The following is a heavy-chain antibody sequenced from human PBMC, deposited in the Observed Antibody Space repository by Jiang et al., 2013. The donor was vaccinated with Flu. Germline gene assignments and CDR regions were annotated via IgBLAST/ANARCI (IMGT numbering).Heavy chain of an antibody. Sequence: VQLLESGGDLVRPGGSLRLSCVASGFTFSSYAMSWVRQAPGKGLEWVSAISGSGGSTYYADSVKGRFTISRDNSKNTLYLQMNSLRAEDTAVYYCAKTQVDYDYGDHDYWGQGTLVTVSS. CDR3: AKTQVDYDYGDHDY. J-gene: IGHJ4*02. V-gene: IGHV3-23*01. D-gene: IGHD4-17*01. CDR1: GFTFSSYA. CDR2: ISGSGGST.